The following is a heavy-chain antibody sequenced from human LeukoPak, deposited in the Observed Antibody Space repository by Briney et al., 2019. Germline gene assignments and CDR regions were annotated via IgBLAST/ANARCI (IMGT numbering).Heavy chain of an antibody. D-gene: IGHD3-16*02. J-gene: IGHJ5*02. CDR2: INPNTVNP. CDR3: ARAYQRLGGLSFPDQ. V-gene: IGHV7-4-1*02. CDR1: GYTFTSYA. Sequence: GASVKVSCKASGYTFTSYAMNWVRQAPGQGLECMGWINPNTVNPTYAQGLTGRFVFSLDTSVSTTYLQVSSLKAEDTAVYYCARAYQRLGGLSFPDQWGQGTLVSVSS.